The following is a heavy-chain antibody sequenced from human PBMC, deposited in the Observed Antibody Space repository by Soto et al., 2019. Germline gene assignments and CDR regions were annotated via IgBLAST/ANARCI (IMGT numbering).Heavy chain of an antibody. V-gene: IGHV3-30*03. CDR1: GFTFSSYG. CDR3: TTVTTMIVVVPNDAFDI. CDR2: ISYDGSNK. D-gene: IGHD3-22*01. Sequence: PGGSLRLSCAASGFTFSSYGMHWVRQAPGKGLEWVAVISYDGSNKYYADSVKGRFTISRDNSKNTLYLQMNSLKTEDTAVYYCTTVTTMIVVVPNDAFDIWGQGTMVTVSS. J-gene: IGHJ3*02.